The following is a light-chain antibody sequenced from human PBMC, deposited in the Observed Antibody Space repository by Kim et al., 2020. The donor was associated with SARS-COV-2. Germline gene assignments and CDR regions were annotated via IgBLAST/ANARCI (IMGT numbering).Light chain of an antibody. CDR2: QDN. CDR3: QTWDSTTVI. V-gene: IGLV3-1*01. Sequence: VSPGQTARITCPGDKLGEKYTCWYQHKSGQSPVVVIYQDNKRPSGMTERFSGSSSGNTATLTISGTQPMDEADYYCQTWDSTTVIFGGGTQLTVL. CDR1: KLGEKY. J-gene: IGLJ2*01.